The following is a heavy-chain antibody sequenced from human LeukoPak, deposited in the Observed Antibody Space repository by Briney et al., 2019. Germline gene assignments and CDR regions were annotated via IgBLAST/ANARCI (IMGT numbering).Heavy chain of an antibody. V-gene: IGHV4-30-2*01. J-gene: IGHJ2*01. D-gene: IGHD4-23*01. CDR2: IYHSGST. Sequence: SETLSLTCAVSGDSISSGGYSWSWIRQPPGKGLEWIGYIYHSGSTYYNPSLKSRVTISVDRSKNQFSLRLSSVTAADTAVYYCARYGGNDGYWFFNLWGRGTLVTVSS. CDR3: ARYGGNDGYWFFNL. CDR1: GDSISSGGYS.